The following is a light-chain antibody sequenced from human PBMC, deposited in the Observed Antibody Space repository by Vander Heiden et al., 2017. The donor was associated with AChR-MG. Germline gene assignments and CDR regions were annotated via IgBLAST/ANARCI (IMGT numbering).Light chain of an antibody. Sequence: LVLTQSPSASASLGASVKLTCTLTSGHSTYAIAWHQQHPQKGPRYLMRLNSDGSHTKGDGIPDRFSGSSSGAERYLTISNLQSEDEADYYCQTWDTGLWVFGGGTKLTVL. V-gene: IGLV4-69*01. CDR3: QTWDTGLWV. CDR1: SGHSTYA. CDR2: LNSDGSH. J-gene: IGLJ3*02.